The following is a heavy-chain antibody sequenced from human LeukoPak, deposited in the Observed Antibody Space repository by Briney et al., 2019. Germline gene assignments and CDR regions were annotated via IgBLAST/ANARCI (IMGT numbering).Heavy chain of an antibody. CDR3: ARRRDLYSGSYYPFDY. V-gene: IGHV5-51*01. Sequence: PGESLKISCKSSGYSFTSYWIGWVRQMPGKGLEWMGIIYPGDSETRYSPSFQGQVTISADKSISTAYLQWSSLKASDTAMYYCARRRDLYSGSYYPFDYWGQGTLVTVSS. CDR2: IYPGDSET. J-gene: IGHJ4*02. CDR1: GYSFTSYW. D-gene: IGHD1-26*01.